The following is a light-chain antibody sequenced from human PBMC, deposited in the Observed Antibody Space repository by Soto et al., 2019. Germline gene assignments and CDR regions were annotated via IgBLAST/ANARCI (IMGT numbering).Light chain of an antibody. V-gene: IGKV3-11*01. CDR3: QQRSDWPPLT. CDR2: DAV. J-gene: IGKJ4*01. CDR1: QSIGPY. Sequence: EIVLTQSPDTLSLSPGERATLSCMASQSIGPYLAWYQQKPGQSPRLLVYDAVNRAAGAPDRFSGSGSGTDFTLTNSSRELEYSAVYLCQQRSDWPPLTFGGGTKVEI.